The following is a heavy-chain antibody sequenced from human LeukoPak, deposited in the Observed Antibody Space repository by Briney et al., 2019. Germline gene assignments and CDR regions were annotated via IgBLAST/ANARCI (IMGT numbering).Heavy chain of an antibody. CDR2: IIPIFDTT. CDR1: GGTFSSYA. J-gene: IGHJ5*02. Sequence: ASVKVSCKASGGTFSSYAISWVRQAPGQGLEWMGGIIPIFDTTNYAQKLQGRVTITADESTSTAYMELSSLRSEDTAVYYCTRAVGYCSSTSCPGGFDPWGQGTLVTVSS. V-gene: IGHV1-69*13. D-gene: IGHD2-2*01. CDR3: TRAVGYCSSTSCPGGFDP.